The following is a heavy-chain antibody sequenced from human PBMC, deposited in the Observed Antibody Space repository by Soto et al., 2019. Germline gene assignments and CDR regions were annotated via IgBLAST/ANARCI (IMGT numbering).Heavy chain of an antibody. Sequence: PWGSLGISCESSVFTFGRYAMNWVRQAPGKGLEWVSSIDGGDSSAFYAESVKGRFVVSRDNHMNVVHLQINSPTADDTAMYYCAKLKPNDYGIDYWGQGTMVTGSS. CDR1: VFTFGRYA. J-gene: IGHJ4*02. D-gene: IGHD3-10*01. CDR2: IDGGDSSA. CDR3: AKLKPNDYGIDY. V-gene: IGHV3-23*01.